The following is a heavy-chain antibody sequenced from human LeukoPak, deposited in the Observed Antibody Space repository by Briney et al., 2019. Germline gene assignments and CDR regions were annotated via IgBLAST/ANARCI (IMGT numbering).Heavy chain of an antibody. CDR3: ALAYSSGWYGGDYFDY. J-gene: IGHJ4*02. Sequence: ASVKVSCKASGYTFTSYAMHWVRQAPGQRLEWMGWINAGNGNTKYSQKFQGRVTITRDTSASTAYMELSSLRSEDTAVYYCALAYSSGWYGGDYFDYWGQGTLVTASS. CDR2: INAGNGNT. CDR1: GYTFTSYA. D-gene: IGHD6-19*01. V-gene: IGHV1-3*01.